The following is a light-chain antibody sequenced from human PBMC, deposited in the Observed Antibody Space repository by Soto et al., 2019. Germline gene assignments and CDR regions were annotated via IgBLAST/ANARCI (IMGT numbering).Light chain of an antibody. CDR2: DAS. J-gene: IGKJ2*01. CDR3: QQYGGSSQT. CDR1: QSVSSSY. V-gene: IGKV3-20*01. Sequence: DIVLTQSPCTLSLSPGDGATLSCRASQSVSSSYLAWYQQKPGQAPMLLIYDASSRAGGIPDRFSGSGSGTDFTLTISRLEPEDFAVYYCQQYGGSSQTFGQGTKLEIK.